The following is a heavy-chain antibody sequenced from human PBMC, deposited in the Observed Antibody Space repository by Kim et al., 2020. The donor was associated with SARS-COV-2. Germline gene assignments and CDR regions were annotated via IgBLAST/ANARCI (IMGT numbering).Heavy chain of an antibody. CDR1: GFTFSSYA. CDR2: ISGSGGST. J-gene: IGHJ4*02. Sequence: GGSLRLSCAASGFTFSSYAMSWVRQAPGKGLEWVSAISGSGGSTYYADSVKGRFTISRDNSKNTLYLQMNSLRAEDTAVYYCAKDNGRITMIVVGGRRGVGFDYWGQGTLVTVSS. V-gene: IGHV3-23*01. D-gene: IGHD3-22*01. CDR3: AKDNGRITMIVVGGRRGVGFDY.